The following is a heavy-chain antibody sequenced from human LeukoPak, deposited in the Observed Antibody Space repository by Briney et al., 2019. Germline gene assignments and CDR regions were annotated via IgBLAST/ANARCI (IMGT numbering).Heavy chain of an antibody. CDR3: ARSTVVLWFGDQIPPFDS. Sequence: GGSLRLSCAASGFTFSSREMNWVRQAPGKGLEWVSCVSSSGSTTYYADSVKGRFAISRDNAKNSLYMHMNSLRAEDTGVYYCARSTVVLWFGDQIPPFDSWGQGTLVTLSS. D-gene: IGHD3-10*01. J-gene: IGHJ4*02. V-gene: IGHV3-48*03. CDR1: GFTFSSRE. CDR2: VSSSGSTT.